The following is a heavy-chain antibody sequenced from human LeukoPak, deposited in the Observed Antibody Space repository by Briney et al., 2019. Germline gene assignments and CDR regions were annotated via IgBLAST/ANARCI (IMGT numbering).Heavy chain of an antibody. Sequence: GGSLRLSCAASGFTFSDHAMTWVRQTLAKGLEWVSSTSAGGDITHYAESVKGRFTISRDNSKSTLYLQMNSLRAEDTAIYFCAYLDSSGFYYGRLRYWGQGTPVTVSS. CDR3: AYLDSSGFYYGRLRY. J-gene: IGHJ4*02. D-gene: IGHD3-22*01. CDR1: GFTFSDHA. CDR2: TSAGGDIT. V-gene: IGHV3-23*01.